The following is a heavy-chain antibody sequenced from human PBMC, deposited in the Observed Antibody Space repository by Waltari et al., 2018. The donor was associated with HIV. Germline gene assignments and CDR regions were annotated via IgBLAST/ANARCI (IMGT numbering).Heavy chain of an antibody. V-gene: IGHV4-31*03. J-gene: IGHJ6*02. CDR3: ARDGCSSTSCYGPDV. Sequence: QVQLQESGPGLVKPSQTLSLTCTVSGGSISSGGYYWSWIRQHPGKGLEWIGYIYYSGSTYYNPSLKSRVTISVDTSKNQFSLKLSSVTAADTAVYYCARDGCSSTSCYGPDVWGQGTTVTVSS. CDR1: GGSISSGGYY. D-gene: IGHD2-2*01. CDR2: IYYSGST.